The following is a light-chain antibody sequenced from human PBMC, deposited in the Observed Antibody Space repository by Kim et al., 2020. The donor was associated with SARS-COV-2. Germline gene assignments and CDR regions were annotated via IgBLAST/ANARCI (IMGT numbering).Light chain of an antibody. J-gene: IGLJ2*01. Sequence: PGWTVISTCVSSTGAVTSGHYPYWFQQKPGHIPSALIYDTTHSHSWTPARFSGSLLGGKAALTLSGAQPDDEAEYYCLLSYSGSRVFGGGTQLTVL. V-gene: IGLV7-46*01. CDR2: DTT. CDR3: LLSYSGSRV. CDR1: TGAVTSGHY.